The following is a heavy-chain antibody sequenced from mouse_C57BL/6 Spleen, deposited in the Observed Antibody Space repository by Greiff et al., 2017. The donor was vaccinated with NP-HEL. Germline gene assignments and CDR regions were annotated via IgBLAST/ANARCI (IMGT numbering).Heavy chain of an antibody. CDR1: GYSFTDYN. J-gene: IGHJ1*03. D-gene: IGHD1-1*01. CDR2: INPNYGTT. V-gene: IGHV1-39*01. Sequence: EVKLLESGPELVKPGASVKISCKASGYSFTDYNMNWVKQSNGKSLEWIGVINPNYGTTSYNQKFKGKATLTVDKSSSTAYMQLNSLTSEDSAVYYCARFITTWGYFDVWGTGTTVTVSS. CDR3: ARFITTWGYFDV.